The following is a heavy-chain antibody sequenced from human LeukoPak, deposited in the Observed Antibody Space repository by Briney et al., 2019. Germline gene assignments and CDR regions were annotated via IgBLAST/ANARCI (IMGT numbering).Heavy chain of an antibody. V-gene: IGHV1-69*01. CDR1: GGTFSSYA. D-gene: IGHD2-21*02. CDR2: IIPIFGTA. CDR3: ARGPKVTNNFDY. J-gene: IGHJ4*02. Sequence: SVKVSCKASGGTFSSYAISWVRQAPGQGLERMGGIIPIFGTANYAQKFQGRVTITADESTSTAYMELSSLRSEDTAVYYCARGPKVTNNFDYWGQGTLVTVSS.